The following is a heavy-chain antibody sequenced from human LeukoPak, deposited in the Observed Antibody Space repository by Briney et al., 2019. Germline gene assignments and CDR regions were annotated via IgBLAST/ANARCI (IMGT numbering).Heavy chain of an antibody. CDR3: ARNPSLDC. CDR1: GFTFSSYV. J-gene: IGHJ4*02. Sequence: PGGSLRLSCAASGFTFSSYVMHWVRQAPGKGLEWVAVISYDGSNKYYADSVKDRFTISRDTSNNTLYLQMNSLRAEDTAVYYCARNPSLDCWGQGTLVTVSS. V-gene: IGHV3-30-3*01. CDR2: ISYDGSNK.